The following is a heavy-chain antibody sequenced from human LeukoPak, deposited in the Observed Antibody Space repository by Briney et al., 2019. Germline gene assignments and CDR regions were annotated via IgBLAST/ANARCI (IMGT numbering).Heavy chain of an antibody. CDR2: TYYRSKWYN. CDR3: ASIRFLEWLPSVGRVVY. D-gene: IGHD3-3*01. J-gene: IGHJ4*02. V-gene: IGHV6-1*01. Sequence: SQTLSLTCAISGDSVSSNSAAWNWIRRSPSRGLEWLGRTYYRSKWYNDYAVSVKSRITINPDTSKDQFSLQLNSVAPEDTAVYYCASIRFLEWLPSVGRVVYWGQGTLVTVSS. CDR1: GDSVSSNSAA.